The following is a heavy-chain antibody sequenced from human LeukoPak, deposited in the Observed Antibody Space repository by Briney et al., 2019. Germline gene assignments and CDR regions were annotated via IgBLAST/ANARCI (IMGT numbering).Heavy chain of an antibody. Sequence: ASVKVSCKASGYTFNGYYMHWVRQAPGQGLEWMGRINPKSGGTNYAQKFQGRVTMTRDTSISTAYMELSRLRSDDTAVYYCPRGLEVYYYMDVWGEGTTVTVSS. CDR3: PRGLEVYYYMDV. D-gene: IGHD5-24*01. V-gene: IGHV1-2*06. CDR1: GYTFNGYY. CDR2: INPKSGGT. J-gene: IGHJ6*03.